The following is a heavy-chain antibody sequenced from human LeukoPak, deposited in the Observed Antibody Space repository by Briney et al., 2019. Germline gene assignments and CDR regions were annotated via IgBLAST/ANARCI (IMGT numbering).Heavy chain of an antibody. J-gene: IGHJ4*02. CDR2: IYTSGST. Sequence: SETLSLTCTVSGGSISSGSYYWSWIRQPVGKGLEWIGRIYTSGSTNYNPSLKSRVTISVDTSKNQFSLKLSSVTAADTGVYYCARDSIAARRADYWGQGTLVTVSS. CDR3: ARDSIAARRADY. CDR1: GGSISSGSYY. D-gene: IGHD6-6*01. V-gene: IGHV4-61*02.